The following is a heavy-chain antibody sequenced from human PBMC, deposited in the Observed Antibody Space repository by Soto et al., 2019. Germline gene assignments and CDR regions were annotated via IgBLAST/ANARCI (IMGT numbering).Heavy chain of an antibody. D-gene: IGHD5-18*01. V-gene: IGHV1-8*01. Sequence: ASVKVSCKASGYTFTSYDINWVRQATGQGLEWMGWMNPNSGNTGYAQKFQGRVTMTRNTSISTAYMELSSLRSEDTAVYYCARPISHSFSWTHNWFDPCGQGTLVTVS. CDR3: ARPISHSFSWTHNWFDP. J-gene: IGHJ5*02. CDR1: GYTFTSYD. CDR2: MNPNSGNT.